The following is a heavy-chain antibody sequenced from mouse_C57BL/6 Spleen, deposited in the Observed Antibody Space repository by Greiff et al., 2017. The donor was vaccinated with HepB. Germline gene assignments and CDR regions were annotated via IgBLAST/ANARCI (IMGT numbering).Heavy chain of an antibody. J-gene: IGHJ3*01. CDR3: ARFDGYYALAY. V-gene: IGHV1-42*01. Sequence: EVKLMESGPELVKPGASVKISCKASGYSFTGYYMNWVKQSPEKSLEWIGEINPSTGGTTYNQKFKAKATLTVDKSSSTAYMQLKSLTSEDSAVYYCARFDGYYALAYWGQGTLVTVSA. D-gene: IGHD2-3*01. CDR1: GYSFTGYY. CDR2: INPSTGGT.